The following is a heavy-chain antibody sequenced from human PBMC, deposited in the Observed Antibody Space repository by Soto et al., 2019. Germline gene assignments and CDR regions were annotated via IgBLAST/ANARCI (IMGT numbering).Heavy chain of an antibody. D-gene: IGHD3-9*01. Sequence: GGSLRLSCAASGFTISSYGMHRVRQAPGKGLEWVAVISYDGKNKYYVDSVKGRFTISRDNSKNTLYLQMNSLRAEDTAVYYCAKSPGPRYFDWLSPDYWGQGTLDPVSS. CDR1: GFTISSYG. CDR3: AKSPGPRYFDWLSPDY. J-gene: IGHJ4*02. V-gene: IGHV3-30*18. CDR2: ISYDGKNK.